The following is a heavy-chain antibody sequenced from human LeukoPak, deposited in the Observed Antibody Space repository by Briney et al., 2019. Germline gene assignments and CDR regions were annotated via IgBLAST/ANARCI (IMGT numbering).Heavy chain of an antibody. V-gene: IGHV3-21*03. CDR2: LSSRSRYI. Sequence: GGSLRLSCTASGFTFRNYAMTWVRQARGEGLEWVSSLSSRSRYIYYADSLKGRFTISRDNAKNSLYLQMNSLKTEDTAVYYCTPQQLVHKGYFDYWGQGTLVTVSS. CDR1: GFTFRNYA. CDR3: TPQQLVHKGYFDY. D-gene: IGHD6-13*01. J-gene: IGHJ4*02.